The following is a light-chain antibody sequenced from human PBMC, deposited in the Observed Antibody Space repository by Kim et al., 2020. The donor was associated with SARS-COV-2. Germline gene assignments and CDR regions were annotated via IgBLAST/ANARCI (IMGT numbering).Light chain of an antibody. Sequence: SPGERVILSFRASQSVSSNLAWYQQKPGQAPRLLIHGASTRATGTPARFSGSGSGTEFTLTISSLQSVDFAVYFCQQYNNWRPITFGQGTRLEIK. CDR1: QSVSSN. CDR2: GAS. CDR3: QQYNNWRPIT. V-gene: IGKV3-15*01. J-gene: IGKJ5*01.